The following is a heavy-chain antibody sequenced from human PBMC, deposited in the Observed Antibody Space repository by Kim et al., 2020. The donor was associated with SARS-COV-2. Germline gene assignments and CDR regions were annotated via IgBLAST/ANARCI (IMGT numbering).Heavy chain of an antibody. D-gene: IGHD3-16*02. CDR2: IIPIFGTA. CDR3: ARVPFVYDYIWGSYRFGGGMDV. Sequence: SVKVSCKASGGTFSSYAISWVRQAPGQGLEWMGGIIPIFGTANYAQKFQGRVTITADESTSTAYMELSSLRSEDTAVYYCARVPFVYDYIWGSYRFGGGMDVWGRGTTVTVSS. CDR1: GGTFSSYA. V-gene: IGHV1-69*13. J-gene: IGHJ6*02.